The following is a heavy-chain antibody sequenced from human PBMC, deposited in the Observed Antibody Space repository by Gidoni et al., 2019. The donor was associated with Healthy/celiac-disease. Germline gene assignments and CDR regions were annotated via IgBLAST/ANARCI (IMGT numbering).Heavy chain of an antibody. D-gene: IGHD2-2*01. CDR1: GFTFSRYS. CDR2: ISGSGGST. V-gene: IGHV3-23*01. CDR3: AKGATGIVVVPAAIESWFDP. J-gene: IGHJ5*02. Sequence: EVQLLESGGGLVQPGGSLRLSCAASGFTFSRYSLSWVRQAPGKGLEWVSAISGSGGSTYYADSVKGRFTISRDNSKNTLYLQMNSLRAEDTAVYYCAKGATGIVVVPAAIESWFDPWGQGTLVTVSS.